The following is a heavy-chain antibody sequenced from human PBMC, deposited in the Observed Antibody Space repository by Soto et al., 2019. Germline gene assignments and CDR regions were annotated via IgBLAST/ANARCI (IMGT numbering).Heavy chain of an antibody. Sequence: SETLSLTCTVSGGSISSYYWSWIRQPPGKGLEWIGYIYYSGSTNYNPSLKSRVTISVDTSKNQFSLKLSSVTAADTAVYYCARAYSSSSPRDDYYYYMDVWGKGTTVTVSS. D-gene: IGHD6-6*01. J-gene: IGHJ6*03. CDR2: IYYSGST. CDR1: GGSISSYY. V-gene: IGHV4-59*01. CDR3: ARAYSSSSPRDDYYYYMDV.